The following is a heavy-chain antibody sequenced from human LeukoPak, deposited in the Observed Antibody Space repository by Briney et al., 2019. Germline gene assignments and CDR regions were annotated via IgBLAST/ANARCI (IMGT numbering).Heavy chain of an antibody. CDR1: GFTFDDYA. Sequence: PGGSLRLSCAASGFTFDDYAMHWLRQAPGKGLEWVSGINWNGGKIGYADSVKGRFTISRDSAKSSLYLQMNTLRAEDMAFYYCAKALSSSFTGSSWEYWGQGTLVTVSS. J-gene: IGHJ4*02. CDR3: AKALSSSFTGSSWEY. V-gene: IGHV3-9*03. CDR2: INWNGGKI. D-gene: IGHD6-6*01.